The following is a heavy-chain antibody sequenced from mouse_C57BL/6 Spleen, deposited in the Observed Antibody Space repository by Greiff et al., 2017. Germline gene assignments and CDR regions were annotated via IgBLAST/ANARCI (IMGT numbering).Heavy chain of an antibody. CDR3: ARRGSNPYYAMDY. V-gene: IGHV1-26*01. D-gene: IGHD1-1*01. Sequence: EVQLQQSGPELVKPGASVKISCKASGYTFTDYYMNWVKQSHGKSLEWIGDINPNNGGTSYNQKFKGKATLTVDKSSSTAYMELRSRTSEDSAVYYCARRGSNPYYAMDYWGQGTSVTVSS. CDR1: GYTFTDYY. CDR2: INPNNGGT. J-gene: IGHJ4*01.